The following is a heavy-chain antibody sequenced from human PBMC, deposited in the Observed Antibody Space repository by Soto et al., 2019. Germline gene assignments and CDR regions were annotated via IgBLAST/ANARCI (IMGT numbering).Heavy chain of an antibody. J-gene: IGHJ4*02. V-gene: IGHV1-18*04. Sequence: GASGKVSWQASGYTFTSYGISWVRQAPGQGLEWMGWISAYNGNTNYAQKLQGRVTMTTDTSTSTAYMELRSLRSDDTAVYYCARARYSSGYDYWGQGTLVTVSS. CDR2: ISAYNGNT. D-gene: IGHD6-19*01. CDR3: ARARYSSGYDY. CDR1: GYTFTSYG.